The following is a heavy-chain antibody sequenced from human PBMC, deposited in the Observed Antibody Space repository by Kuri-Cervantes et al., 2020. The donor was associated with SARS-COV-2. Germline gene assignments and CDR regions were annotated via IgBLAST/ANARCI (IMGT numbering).Heavy chain of an antibody. CDR1: GYTFTGYY. J-gene: IGHJ4*02. CDR3: ARGGRLTYYYDSSGYYSPIDY. D-gene: IGHD3-22*01. V-gene: IGHV1-2*02. CDR2: INSNSGGT. Sequence: ASVKVSCKASGYTFTGYYMHWVRQAPGQGLEWMGWINSNSGGTNYAQKFQGRVTMTRDTSISTAYMELSRLRSDDTAVYYCARGGRLTYYYDSSGYYSPIDYWGQGTLVTVSS.